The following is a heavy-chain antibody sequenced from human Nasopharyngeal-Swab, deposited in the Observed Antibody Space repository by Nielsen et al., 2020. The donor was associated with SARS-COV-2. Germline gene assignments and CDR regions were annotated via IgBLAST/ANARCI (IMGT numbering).Heavy chain of an antibody. CDR2: INHSGST. Sequence: WIRQPPGKGLEWIGEINHSGSTNYNPSLKSRVTISVDTSKNQLSLKLSSVTAADTAVYYCARGTVYYYDSSGYYYYYYGMDVWGQGTTVTVSS. V-gene: IGHV4-34*01. J-gene: IGHJ6*02. D-gene: IGHD3-22*01. CDR3: ARGTVYYYDSSGYYYYYYGMDV.